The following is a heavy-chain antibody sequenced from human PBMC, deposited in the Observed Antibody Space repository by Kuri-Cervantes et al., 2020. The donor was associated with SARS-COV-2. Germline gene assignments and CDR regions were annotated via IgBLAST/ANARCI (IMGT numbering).Heavy chain of an antibody. CDR3: ARDLYDSSGYYSPHVFDY. CDR2: IRSSSTI. D-gene: IGHD3-22*01. V-gene: IGHV3-69-1*01. CDR1: GFTFSDYY. J-gene: IGHJ4*02. Sequence: GGSLRLSCAASGFTFSDYYMNWVRQAPGKGLEWVPSIRSSSTIYYADSVKGRFTISRDNAKNPLYLQMNSLRAEDTAVYYCARDLYDSSGYYSPHVFDYWGQGTLVTVSS.